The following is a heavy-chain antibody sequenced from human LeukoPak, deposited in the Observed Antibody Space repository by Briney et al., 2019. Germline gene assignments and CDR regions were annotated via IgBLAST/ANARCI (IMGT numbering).Heavy chain of an antibody. CDR3: ASTTEQRLGFDY. CDR2: IYYSGST. D-gene: IGHD6-25*01. J-gene: IGHJ4*02. CDR1: GGSISSSSYY. V-gene: IGHV4-39*01. Sequence: SETLSLTCTVSGGSISSSSYYWGWIRQPPGKGLEWIGSIYYSGSTYYNPSLKSRVTISVDTSKNQFSLKLSSVTAADTAVYYCASTTEQRLGFDYWGQGTLVTVSS.